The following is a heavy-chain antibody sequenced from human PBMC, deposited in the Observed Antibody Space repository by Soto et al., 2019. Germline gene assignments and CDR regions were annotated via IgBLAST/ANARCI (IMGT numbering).Heavy chain of an antibody. CDR1: GYTFTSYD. CDR3: ATRLGYCSGGSCYQPGVYYYYYYMDV. CDR2: MNPNSGNT. V-gene: IGHV1-8*01. J-gene: IGHJ6*03. D-gene: IGHD2-15*01. Sequence: ASVKVSCKASGYTFTSYDINWVRQATGQGLEWMGWMNPNSGNTGYAQKFQGRVTMTRNTSISTAYMELSSLRSEDTAVYYCATRLGYCSGGSCYQPGVYYYYYYMDVWGKGTTVTVSS.